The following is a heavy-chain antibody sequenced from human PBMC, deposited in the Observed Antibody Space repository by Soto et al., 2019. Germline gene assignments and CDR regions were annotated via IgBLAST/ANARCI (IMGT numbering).Heavy chain of an antibody. CDR3: ARDFRYFPY. J-gene: IGHJ4*02. CDR1: GGTFSCYF. Sequence: SETLPLTCAVYGGTFSCYFLTWVRQPPGKGLEWIGEIEHNGNNNINPSLKSRVTLSVDTSKNQTSLTLTSVTAADTAVYYCARDFRYFPYWGQGTLVTVSS. V-gene: IGHV4-34*01. CDR2: IEHNGNN. D-gene: IGHD3-10*01.